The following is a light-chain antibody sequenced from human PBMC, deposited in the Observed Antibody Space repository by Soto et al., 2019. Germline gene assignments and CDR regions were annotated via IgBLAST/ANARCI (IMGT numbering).Light chain of an antibody. CDR3: QHYNSYSEA. CDR1: QSISSW. CDR2: KAS. V-gene: IGKV1-5*03. Sequence: LRITPAPFTPSSFLGSRVTHTFRASQSISSWLAWYQQKPGKAPKLLIYKASSLKSGVPSRFSGSGSGTEFTLTISSLQPDDFATYYCQHYNSYSEAFGQGTKVDNK. J-gene: IGKJ1*01.